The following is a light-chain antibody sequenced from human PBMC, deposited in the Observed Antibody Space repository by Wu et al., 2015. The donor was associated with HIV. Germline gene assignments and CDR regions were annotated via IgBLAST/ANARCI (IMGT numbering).Light chain of an antibody. J-gene: IGKJ4*01. CDR1: QSVSRY. V-gene: IGKV3-11*01. CDR3: QQHTNWPLT. CDR2: DAS. Sequence: EIVLTQSPGTLSLSPGERATLSCRASQSVSRYLAWYQQKPGQAPRLLIYDASDRATGIPARFSGRGSGTDFSLTISSLEPEDVAVYYCQQHTNWPLTFGGGTKVEIK.